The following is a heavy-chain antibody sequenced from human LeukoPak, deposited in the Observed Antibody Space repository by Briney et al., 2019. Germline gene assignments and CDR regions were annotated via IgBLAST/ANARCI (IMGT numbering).Heavy chain of an antibody. V-gene: IGHV3-48*01. CDR3: ARDYPLPTIFGVVNDFDY. D-gene: IGHD3-3*01. CDR2: ISSSSSTI. J-gene: IGHJ4*02. Sequence: GGSLRLSCAASGFTFSSYSMNWVRQAPGKGLEWVSYISSSSSTIYYADSVKGRFTISRDNAKNSLYLQMNSLRAEDTAVYYCARDYPLPTIFGVVNDFDYWGQGTLVTVSS. CDR1: GFTFSSYS.